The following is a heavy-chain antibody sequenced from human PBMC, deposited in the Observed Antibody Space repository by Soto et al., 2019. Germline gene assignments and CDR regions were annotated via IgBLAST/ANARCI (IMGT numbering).Heavy chain of an antibody. V-gene: IGHV1-2*04. Sequence: ASVKVSCKASGYTFTGYYMHWVRQAPGQGLEWMGWINPNSGGTNYAQKFQGWVTMTRDTSISPAYMELSRLRSDDTAVYYGARGGEIVVVPAANWFDPWGQGTLVTVSS. J-gene: IGHJ5*02. CDR1: GYTFTGYY. CDR2: INPNSGGT. D-gene: IGHD2-2*01. CDR3: ARGGEIVVVPAANWFDP.